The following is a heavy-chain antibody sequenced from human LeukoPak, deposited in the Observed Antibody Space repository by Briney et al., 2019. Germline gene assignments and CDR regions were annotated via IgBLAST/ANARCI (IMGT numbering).Heavy chain of an antibody. J-gene: IGHJ4*02. CDR2: ISPSGGST. Sequence: ASVKVSCKASGYTFTSYYMHWVRQAPGQGLEWMGIISPSGGSTSYAQKFQGRVTMTRDMSTSTVYMELSSLRSEDTAVYYCAGSSSSRLYDYWGQGTLVTVSS. CDR3: AGSSSSRLYDY. CDR1: GYTFTSYY. V-gene: IGHV1-46*01. D-gene: IGHD6-6*01.